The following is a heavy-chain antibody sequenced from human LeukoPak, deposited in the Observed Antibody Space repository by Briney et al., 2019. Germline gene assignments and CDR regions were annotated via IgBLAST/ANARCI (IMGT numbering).Heavy chain of an antibody. CDR3: VRATWDY. Sequence: GGSLRLSCAASGFSISSDYMTWVRQAPGKGLEWVSVIYNTGGTKYADSVRGRFTISRDNSKNTVFLQMNSLRPEDTTVYYCVRATWDYWGQGTLVTVSS. CDR2: IYNTGGT. V-gene: IGHV3-66*01. J-gene: IGHJ4*02. CDR1: GFSISSDY.